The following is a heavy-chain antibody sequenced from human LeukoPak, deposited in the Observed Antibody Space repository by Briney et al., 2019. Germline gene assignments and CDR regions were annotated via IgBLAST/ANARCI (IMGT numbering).Heavy chain of an antibody. D-gene: IGHD1-26*01. CDR1: GYTFTDYA. V-gene: IGHV1-3*04. Sequence: ASVKVSCKASGYTFTDYAMHWVRQAPGERLEWMGWINTGKGNTKYSQKFQGRVTITMDTSASTAYMELSSLRSEDTAVYYCAREIRRGAGDWFDPWGQGTLVTVSS. CDR3: AREIRRGAGDWFDP. CDR2: INTGKGNT. J-gene: IGHJ5*02.